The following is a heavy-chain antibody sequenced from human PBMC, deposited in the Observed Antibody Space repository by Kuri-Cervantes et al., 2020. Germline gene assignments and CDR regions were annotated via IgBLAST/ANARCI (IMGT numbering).Heavy chain of an antibody. CDR1: GVTFSSFA. Sequence: GGSLRLSCAASGVTFSSFAMSWVRQAPGKGLEWVSAISGSGGSTYYADSVMGRFTISRDNSKNTLYLQMNSLRAEDTAVYYCAVHSGCYYYFDYWGQGTLVTVSS. CDR2: ISGSGGST. V-gene: IGHV3-23*01. CDR3: AVHSGCYYYFDY. D-gene: IGHD1-26*01. J-gene: IGHJ4*02.